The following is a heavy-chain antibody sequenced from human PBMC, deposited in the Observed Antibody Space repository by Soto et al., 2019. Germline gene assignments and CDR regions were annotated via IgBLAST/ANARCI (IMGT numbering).Heavy chain of an antibody. V-gene: IGHV3-20*04. CDR3: GRVSAYCGYGLGY. CDR1: GFTFDNYG. D-gene: IGHD5-12*01. J-gene: IGHJ4*02. CDR2: INWHGGST. Sequence: EVQLVDSGGGVVRPGGSLRLSCAASGFTFDNYGMSWVRQAPGKGLEWVSGINWHGGSTGYADSVKGRFTISRDNAKNSLYRQINSLRAEDRALYFCGRVSAYCGYGLGYWGQGTLVTVSS.